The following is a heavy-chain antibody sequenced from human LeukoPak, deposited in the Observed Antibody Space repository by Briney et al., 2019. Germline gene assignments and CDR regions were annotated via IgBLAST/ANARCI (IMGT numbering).Heavy chain of an antibody. CDR3: AKDLYSSSSHDKFDP. Sequence: GSLRLSCAASGFTFSSYAMSWVRQAPGKGLEWVSAISGSGGSTYYADSVKGRFTISRDNSKNTLYLQMNSLRAEDTAVYYCAKDLYSSSSHDKFDPWGQGTLVTVSS. J-gene: IGHJ5*02. D-gene: IGHD6-6*01. CDR1: GFTFSSYA. V-gene: IGHV3-23*01. CDR2: ISGSGGST.